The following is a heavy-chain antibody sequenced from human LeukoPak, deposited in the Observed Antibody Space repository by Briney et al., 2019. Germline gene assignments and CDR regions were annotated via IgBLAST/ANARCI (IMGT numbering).Heavy chain of an antibody. J-gene: IGHJ4*02. Sequence: SETLSLTCTVSGGSISSGSYYWSWIRQPAGKGLEWIGRIYTSGSTNYNPSLKSRVTISVDTSKNRFSLKLSSVTAADTAVYYCARRVRSYGSSFDYWGQGTLVTVSS. CDR1: GGSISSGSYY. V-gene: IGHV4-61*02. CDR3: ARRVRSYGSSFDY. D-gene: IGHD5-18*01. CDR2: IYTSGST.